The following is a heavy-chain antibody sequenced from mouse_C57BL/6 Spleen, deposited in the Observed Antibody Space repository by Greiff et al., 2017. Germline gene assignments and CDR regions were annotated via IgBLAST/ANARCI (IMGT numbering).Heavy chain of an antibody. CDR1: GFTFSDYG. J-gene: IGHJ2*01. Sequence: EVHLVESGGGLVKPGGSLKLSCAASGFTFSDYGMHWVRQAPGKGLEWVAYISSGSSTNYYADTVKGRFTISRDNAKNTLFLQMTRLRSEDAAMYDCARRSWDGGFGDWGQGATLSVAS. V-gene: IGHV5-17*01. D-gene: IGHD4-1*01. CDR2: ISSGSSTN. CDR3: ARRSWDGGFGD.